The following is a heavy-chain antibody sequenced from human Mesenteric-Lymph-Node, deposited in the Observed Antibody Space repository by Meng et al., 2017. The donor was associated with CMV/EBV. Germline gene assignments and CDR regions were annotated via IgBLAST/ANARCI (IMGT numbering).Heavy chain of an antibody. CDR3: ARANYGSGTRWLDP. D-gene: IGHD3-10*01. CDR1: GYTFTSYA. Sequence: KASGYTFTSYAMHWVRQAPGQRLEWMGWINAGNDNTKYSQKFQGRVTITRDTSASTVYMELSSLRSEDTAVYYCARANYGSGTRWLDPWGQGTLVTVSS. J-gene: IGHJ5*02. V-gene: IGHV1-3*01. CDR2: INAGNDNT.